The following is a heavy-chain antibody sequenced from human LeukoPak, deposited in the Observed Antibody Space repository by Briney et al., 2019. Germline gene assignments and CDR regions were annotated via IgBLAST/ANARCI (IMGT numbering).Heavy chain of an antibody. Sequence: SEPVSLTCAVYGGSSSGYYWSWIRQPPGKGLEWIGEINHSGSTNYNPSLKSRVTISVVFAKNQFSLKLSSVTAADTAVYYCARGLLTGYSSSWYVGSYNWFDPWGLGNLDPVSS. CDR1: GGSSSGYY. J-gene: IGHJ5*02. CDR3: ARGLLTGYSSSWYVGSYNWFDP. D-gene: IGHD6-13*01. CDR2: INHSGST. V-gene: IGHV4-34*01.